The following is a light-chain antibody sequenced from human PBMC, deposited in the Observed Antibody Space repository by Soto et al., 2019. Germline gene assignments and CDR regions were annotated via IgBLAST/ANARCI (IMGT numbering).Light chain of an antibody. CDR1: SSDVGTYSL. V-gene: IGLV2-23*02. Sequence: QSVLAQPASVSGSPEQSVTISCTGTSSDVGTYSLVSWYQQHPGKAPKLIIYEVTERPSGVSNRFSGSKFGNTASLTISGLLPEDEADYYCCSYGGSSALPYVFGTGTKLTVL. CDR3: CSYGGSSALPYV. CDR2: EVT. J-gene: IGLJ1*01.